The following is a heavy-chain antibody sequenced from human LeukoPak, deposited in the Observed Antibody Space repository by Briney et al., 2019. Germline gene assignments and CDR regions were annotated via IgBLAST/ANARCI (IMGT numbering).Heavy chain of an antibody. CDR1: GYTFTGYY. CDR3: ARDSRLEGYYDSSGIIDY. CDR2: INPNSGGT. J-gene: IGHJ4*02. Sequence: ASVKVSCKASGYTFTGYYMHWVRQAPGQGLEWMGRINPNSGGTNYAQKFQGRVTMTRDTSISTAYMELSRLRSDDTAVYYCARDSRLEGYYDSSGIIDYWGQGTLVTVSS. D-gene: IGHD3-22*01. V-gene: IGHV1-2*06.